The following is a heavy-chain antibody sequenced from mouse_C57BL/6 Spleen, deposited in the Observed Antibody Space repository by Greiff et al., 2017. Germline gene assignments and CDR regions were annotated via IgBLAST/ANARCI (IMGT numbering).Heavy chain of an antibody. D-gene: IGHD4-1*01. V-gene: IGHV5-16*01. J-gene: IGHJ4*01. CDR1: GFTFSDYY. CDR2: INYDGSST. CDR3: GRVNWDDYAMDY. Sequence: EVKVVESEGGLVQPGSSMKLSCTASGFTFSDYYMAWVRQVPEKGLEWVANINYDGSSTYYLDSLKSRFIISRDNAKNSLYLQMSSLKSEDTAADYCGRVNWDDYAMDYWGQGTSVTVSS.